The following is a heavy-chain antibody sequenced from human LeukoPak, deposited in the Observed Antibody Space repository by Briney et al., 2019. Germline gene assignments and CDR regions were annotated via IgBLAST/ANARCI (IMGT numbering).Heavy chain of an antibody. CDR1: GGSISSYY. CDR3: ATPFGVVVQAFDY. CDR2: IYYSGST. J-gene: IGHJ4*02. Sequence: SETLSLTCTVSGGSISSYYWSWIRQPPGKGLEWIGSIYYSGSTYYNPSLKSRVTISVDTSKNQFSLKLSSVTAADTAVYYCATPFGVVVQAFDYWGQGTLVTVSS. D-gene: IGHD2-15*01. V-gene: IGHV4-59*05.